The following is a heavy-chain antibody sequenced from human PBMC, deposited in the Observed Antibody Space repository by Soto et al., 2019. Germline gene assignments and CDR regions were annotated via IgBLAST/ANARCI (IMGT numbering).Heavy chain of an antibody. CDR3: TTDPEQWLVPLY. CDR1: GFTFSNAW. Sequence: SGGSLRLSCAASGFTFSNAWMNWVRQAPGKGLEWVGRIKSKTDGGTTDYAAPVKGRFTISRDDSKNTLYLQMNSLKTEDTAVYYCTTDPEQWLVPLYWRQGTLVTVSS. V-gene: IGHV3-15*07. CDR2: IKSKTDGGTT. D-gene: IGHD6-19*01. J-gene: IGHJ4*02.